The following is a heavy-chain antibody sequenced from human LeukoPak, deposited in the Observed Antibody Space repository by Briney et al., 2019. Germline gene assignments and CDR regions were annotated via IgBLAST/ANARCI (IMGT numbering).Heavy chain of an antibody. V-gene: IGHV1-24*01. CDR1: GYTLTELS. D-gene: IGHD2-2*01. Sequence: ASVKVSCKVPGYTLTELSMHWVRQAPGKGLEWMGGFDPEDGETIYAQKFQGRVTMTEDTSTDTAYMELSSLRSEDTAVYYCVCCSSTSCYGGYYFDYWGQGTLVTVSS. CDR3: VCCSSTSCYGGYYFDY. CDR2: FDPEDGET. J-gene: IGHJ4*02.